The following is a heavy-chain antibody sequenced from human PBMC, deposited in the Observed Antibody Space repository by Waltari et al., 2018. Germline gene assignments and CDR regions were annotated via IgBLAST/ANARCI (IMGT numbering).Heavy chain of an antibody. CDR2: ISSSSSYI. Sequence: EVQLVESGGGLVKPGGSLRRSCAASGFTSSSYSMNCVRQAPGKGLEWVSSISSSSSYIYYADSVKGRFTISRDNAKNSLYLQMNSLRAEDTAVYYCARESLVYSSSLAYWGQGTLVTVSS. CDR3: ARESLVYSSSLAY. V-gene: IGHV3-21*01. CDR1: GFTSSSYS. J-gene: IGHJ4*02. D-gene: IGHD6-6*01.